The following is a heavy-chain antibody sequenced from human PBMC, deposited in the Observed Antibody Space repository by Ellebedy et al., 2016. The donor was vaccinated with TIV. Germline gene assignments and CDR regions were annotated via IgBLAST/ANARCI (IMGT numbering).Heavy chain of an antibody. CDR2: FHSSGST. D-gene: IGHD1-14*01. J-gene: IGHJ3*02. V-gene: IGHV4-39*07. Sequence: SETLSLTCTVSGGPISSSRYAWSWGWVRQPPGKGLEWIATFHSSGSTFYNTSLDSRVTISVAPSKNQVSLKLSSVTAADTAVYYCASWEKPGAGAFDIWGQGTMVTVSS. CDR1: GGPISSSRYAWS. CDR3: ASWEKPGAGAFDI.